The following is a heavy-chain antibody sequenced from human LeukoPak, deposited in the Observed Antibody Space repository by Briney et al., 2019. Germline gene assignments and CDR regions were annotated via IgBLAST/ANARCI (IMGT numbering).Heavy chain of an antibody. Sequence: PGGSLRLSCVASGFTFSSYWMTWVRQAPGKGLEWVSYISSSSSMIYNADSVKGRFTISRDNAKNSLYLQMNSLRAEDTAVYYCAKYSGWGVDPWGQGTLVTVSS. D-gene: IGHD6-19*01. V-gene: IGHV3-48*01. CDR3: AKYSGWGVDP. CDR2: ISSSSSMI. J-gene: IGHJ5*02. CDR1: GFTFSSYW.